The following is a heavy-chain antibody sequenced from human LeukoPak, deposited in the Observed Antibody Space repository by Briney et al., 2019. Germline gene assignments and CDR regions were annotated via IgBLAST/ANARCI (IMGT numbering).Heavy chain of an antibody. J-gene: IGHJ4*02. CDR3: AKNYDFLTGYAN. CDR1: GYTFTSYG. D-gene: IGHD3-9*01. CDR2: VNPNSGNT. V-gene: IGHV1-8*02. Sequence: ASVKVSCKASGYTFTSYGISWVRQATGQGLEWMGWVNPNSGNTRYAQKFQGRVTMTRNTSISTAYMELSSLRSEDTAVYYCAKNYDFLTGYANWGQGTLVTVSS.